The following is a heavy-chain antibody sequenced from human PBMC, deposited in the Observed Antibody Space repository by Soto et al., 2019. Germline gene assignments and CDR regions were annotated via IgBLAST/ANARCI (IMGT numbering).Heavy chain of an antibody. CDR1: GFTFTSSA. V-gene: IGHV1-58*01. J-gene: IGHJ6*02. CDR2: IVVGSGNT. D-gene: IGHD6-13*01. Sequence: GASVKVSCKASGFTFTSSAVQWVRQARGQRLEWIGWIVVGSGNTNYAQKFQERVTITRDMSTSTAYMELSSLRSEDTAVYYCAAEGASSSGYYYYGMDVWGQGTTVTVSS. CDR3: AAEGASSSGYYYYGMDV.